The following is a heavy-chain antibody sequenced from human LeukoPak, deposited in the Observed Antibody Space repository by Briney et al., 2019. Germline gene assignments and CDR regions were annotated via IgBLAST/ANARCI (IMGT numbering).Heavy chain of an antibody. J-gene: IGHJ4*02. V-gene: IGHV3-15*01. Sequence: PGGSLRLSCAGSGFTFSGSTMHWVRQASGKGLEWVGRIISKTDGGTTDYAAPVKGRFTISRDDSKNTLYLQMNSLKTEDTAVYYCTTDVPMVRGVITRLYYFDYWGQGTLVTVSS. CDR1: GFTFSGST. CDR2: IISKTDGGTT. CDR3: TTDVPMVRGVITRLYYFDY. D-gene: IGHD3-10*01.